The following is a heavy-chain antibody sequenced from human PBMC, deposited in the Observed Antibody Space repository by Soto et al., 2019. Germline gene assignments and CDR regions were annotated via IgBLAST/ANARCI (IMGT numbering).Heavy chain of an antibody. Sequence: EVQLVESGGGLVQPGESLKLSCAVSGFTFSGSAMHWVRQASGKGLEWVGRIRSKANNYATAYAASVKGRFTISRDDSKNTAYLQMNSLKSETTVVYYCTRGYGDYVRDYWGQGTLVTVSS. D-gene: IGHD4-17*01. CDR2: IRSKANNYAT. CDR3: TRGYGDYVRDY. J-gene: IGHJ4*02. V-gene: IGHV3-73*01. CDR1: GFTFSGSA.